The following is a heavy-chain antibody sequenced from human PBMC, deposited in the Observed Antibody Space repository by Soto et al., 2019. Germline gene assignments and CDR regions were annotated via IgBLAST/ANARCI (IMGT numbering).Heavy chain of an antibody. J-gene: IGHJ4*02. V-gene: IGHV1-18*04. CDR2: ISAYNGHT. Sequence: QVQLVQSGAEVKKPGASVKVSCKTSGYTFKNYGITWVRQAPGQGLEWMGWISAYNGHTNYAQNLQARVTMTAATSTSTAYMELRSLRSYDTAVYYCARTPAAGDYWGQGTLVTVSS. CDR3: ARTPAAGDY. D-gene: IGHD6-13*01. CDR1: GYTFKNYG.